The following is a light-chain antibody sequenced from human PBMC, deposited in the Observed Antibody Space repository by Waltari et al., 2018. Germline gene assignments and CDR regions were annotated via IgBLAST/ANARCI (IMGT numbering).Light chain of an antibody. CDR3: QQGNTFPPT. V-gene: IGKV1-12*01. CDR2: AAS. Sequence: DIQMTDSPSSASVAVGDSVDITRRASQEINGWLTWYQQKPGKVPQLLIYAASTLQTCVPSRFSGVRSGTDFTLTISGLQPEDFATYFCQQGNTFPPTFGQGTKVDIK. CDR1: QEINGW. J-gene: IGKJ1*01.